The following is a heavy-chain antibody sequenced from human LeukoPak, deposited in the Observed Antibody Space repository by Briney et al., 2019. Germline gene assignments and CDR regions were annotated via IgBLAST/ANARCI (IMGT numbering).Heavy chain of an antibody. D-gene: IGHD3-16*01. CDR2: INHNGNVN. CDR1: GFTFSSYT. J-gene: IGHJ6*02. Sequence: GGSLRLSCSASGFTFSSYTMSWARQAPGKGLEWVASINHNGNVNYYVDSVKGRFTISRDNAKNSLYLQMSNLRAEDTAVYFCARGGGLDVWGQGATVTVSS. CDR3: ARGGGLDV. V-gene: IGHV3-7*03.